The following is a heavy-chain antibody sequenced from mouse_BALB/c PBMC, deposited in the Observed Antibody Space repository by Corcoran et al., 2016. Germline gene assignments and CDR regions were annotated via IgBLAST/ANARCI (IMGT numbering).Heavy chain of an antibody. CDR1: GYTFTNYG. J-gene: IGHJ3*01. Sequence: QIQLVQSGPELKKPGETVKISCKASGYTFTNYGMNWVKQAPGKGLKWMGWINTYTGEPTYADDFKGRFAFSLETSASTAYLQINNRKNEDTATYFCARGGTYGSSSSWFAYWGQGTLVTVSA. CDR2: INTYTGEP. CDR3: ARGGTYGSSSSWFAY. D-gene: IGHD1-1*01. V-gene: IGHV9-3-1*01.